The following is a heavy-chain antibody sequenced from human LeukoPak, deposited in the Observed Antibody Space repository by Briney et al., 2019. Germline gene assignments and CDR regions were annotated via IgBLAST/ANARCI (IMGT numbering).Heavy chain of an antibody. Sequence: ASVKVSCKASGYTFTSYGISWVRQAPGQGLEWMGWISAYNGNTNYAQKLQGRVTMTTDTSTSTAYMELRSLRSDDMAVYYCARDGLGGGSYRYYYGMDVWGQGTTVTVSS. D-gene: IGHD1-26*01. CDR3: ARDGLGGGSYRYYYGMDV. CDR1: GYTFTSYG. CDR2: ISAYNGNT. J-gene: IGHJ6*02. V-gene: IGHV1-18*03.